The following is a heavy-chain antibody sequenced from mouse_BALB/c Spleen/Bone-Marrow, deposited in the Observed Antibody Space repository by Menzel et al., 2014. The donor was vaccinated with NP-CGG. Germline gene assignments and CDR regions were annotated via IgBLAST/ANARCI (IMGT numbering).Heavy chain of an antibody. D-gene: IGHD1-1*01. CDR3: ARSSSPYYYAMDY. CDR2: IWAGGST. Sequence: VQLVESGPGLVAPSQSLSITCTVSEFSLTSYGVHWVRQPPGKGLEWLGVIWAGGSTNYNSALMSRLSISKDNSESQVFLKMNSLQTDDTAMYYCARSSSPYYYAMDYWGQGTSVTVSS. J-gene: IGHJ4*01. CDR1: EFSLTSYG. V-gene: IGHV2-9*02.